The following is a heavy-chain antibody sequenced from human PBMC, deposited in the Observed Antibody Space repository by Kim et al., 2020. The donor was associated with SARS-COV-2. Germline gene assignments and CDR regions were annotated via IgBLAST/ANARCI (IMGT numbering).Heavy chain of an antibody. D-gene: IGHD1-26*01. V-gene: IGHV3-30*02. CDR3: AKDRRGELPNYYYYGMDV. Sequence: KGRFTISRDNSKNTLYLQMNSRRAEDTAVYYCAKDRRGELPNYYYYGMDVWGQGTTVTVSS. J-gene: IGHJ6*02.